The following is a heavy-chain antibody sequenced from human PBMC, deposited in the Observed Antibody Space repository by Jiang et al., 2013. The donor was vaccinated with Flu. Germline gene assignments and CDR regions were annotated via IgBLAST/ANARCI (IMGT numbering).Heavy chain of an antibody. J-gene: IGHJ4*01. CDR3: ARMRYECGGDCYWTFDF. Sequence: VKPTQTLTLTCTVSGFSLSDPTMGVGWIRQPPGKALQLLAHIFSKDEKSYSTSLRRRLTISKDTSKSLVVLTMTTLDRADTATYYCARMRYECGGDCYWTFDFWG. D-gene: IGHD2-21*02. CDR1: GFSLSDPTMG. V-gene: IGHV2-26*01. CDR2: IFSKDEK.